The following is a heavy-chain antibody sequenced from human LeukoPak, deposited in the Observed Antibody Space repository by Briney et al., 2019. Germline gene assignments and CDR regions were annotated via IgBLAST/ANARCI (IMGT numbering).Heavy chain of an antibody. V-gene: IGHV3-23*01. D-gene: IGHD3-22*01. Sequence: GGSLRLSCAASRFTFSSYAMSWVRQAPGKGLEWVSAISGSGGSTYYADSVKGRFTISRDNSKNTLYLQMNSLRAEDTAVYYCAKDGPTPLDSSGYYSYWYFDLWGRGTLVTVSS. CDR3: AKDGPTPLDSSGYYSYWYFDL. J-gene: IGHJ2*01. CDR1: RFTFSSYA. CDR2: ISGSGGST.